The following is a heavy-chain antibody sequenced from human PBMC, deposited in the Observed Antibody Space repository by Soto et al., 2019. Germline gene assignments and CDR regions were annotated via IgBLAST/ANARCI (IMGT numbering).Heavy chain of an antibody. CDR1: GFTFSNAW. Sequence: GGSLRLSCAASGFTFSNAWMSWVRQAPGKGLEWVGRIKSKTDGGTTDYAAPVKGRFTISRDDSKNTLYLQMNSLKTEDTAVYYCTTDRTGRITIFGVVIVAAPDYWGQGTLVTVSS. CDR2: IKSKTDGGTT. V-gene: IGHV3-15*01. D-gene: IGHD3-3*01. CDR3: TTDRTGRITIFGVVIVAAPDY. J-gene: IGHJ4*02.